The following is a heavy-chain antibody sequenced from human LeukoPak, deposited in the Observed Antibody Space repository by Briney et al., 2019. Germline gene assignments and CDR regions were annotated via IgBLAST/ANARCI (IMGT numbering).Heavy chain of an antibody. J-gene: IGHJ5*02. D-gene: IGHD3-22*01. CDR2: ISGRGSNT. CDR1: GLNFNNYA. CDR3: ARGCSDSLRRSLAA. Sequence: GGSLRLSCAASGLNFNNYALTWIRQAPGKGLEWVSSISGRGSNTYYADSVKGRFTISRDDSKNTLFLQMNSLRAEDTAVYYCARGCSDSLRRSLAAWGQGTLVTVSS. V-gene: IGHV3-23*01.